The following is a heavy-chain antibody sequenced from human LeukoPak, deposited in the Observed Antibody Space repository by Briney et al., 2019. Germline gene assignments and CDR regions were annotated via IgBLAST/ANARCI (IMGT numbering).Heavy chain of an antibody. CDR1: GFTFSDYD. D-gene: IGHD1-14*01. CDR3: ARWRPRWPGDY. V-gene: IGHV3-11*01. CDR2: ISSSGDTI. Sequence: GGSLRLSCAASGFTFSDYDMSWIRQAPGKGLEWVSYISSSGDTIYYADSVKGRFTISRDNAKNSLYLQMNSLRAEDTAVYYCARWRPRWPGDYWGQGTLVTVSS. J-gene: IGHJ4*02.